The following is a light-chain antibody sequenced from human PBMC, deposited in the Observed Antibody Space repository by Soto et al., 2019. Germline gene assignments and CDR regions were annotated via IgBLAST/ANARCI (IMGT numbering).Light chain of an antibody. CDR2: WAC. V-gene: IGKV4-1*01. J-gene: IGKJ2*01. CDR3: QQYYSTPFT. CDR1: QIVSYSSNNKNF. Sequence: DIVMTQSPDSLAVSLGERATINCKSSQIVSYSSNNKNFLAWYQQKPGQPPRLLIYWACTREYGVSYRFSGSGPGTEFTLTISSLQAEDVAVYYCQQYYSTPFTFGQGTKLEIK.